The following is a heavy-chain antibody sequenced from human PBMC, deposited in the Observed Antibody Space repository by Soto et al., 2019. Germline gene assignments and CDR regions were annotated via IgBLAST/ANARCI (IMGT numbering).Heavy chain of an antibody. CDR1: GGTFSSYS. Sequence: QVQLVQSGAEVKKPGSSVKVSCKASGGTFSSYSINWVRQAPGQGLEWMGEIIPIFGTANYAQKFQGRVTITADESTSTAYMELSSLRSEDSAVYYCARGRSVSNHDDFEYWGQGTLVTVSS. J-gene: IGHJ4*02. CDR3: ARGRSVSNHDDFEY. V-gene: IGHV1-69*01. D-gene: IGHD3-3*01. CDR2: IIPIFGTA.